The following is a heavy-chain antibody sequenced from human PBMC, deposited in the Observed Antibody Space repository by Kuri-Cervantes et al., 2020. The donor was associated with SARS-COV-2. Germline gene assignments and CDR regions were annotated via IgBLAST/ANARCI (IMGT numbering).Heavy chain of an antibody. CDR2: ISGSGGST. CDR3: ARDGEPYYQYYYMDV. Sequence: GGSLRLSCAASGFTFSSYAMSWVRQAPGKGLEWVSAISGSGGSTYYADSVKGRFTISRDNSTNTLYPQMTSLRDEDTAVYYCARDGEPYYQYYYMDVWGRGTTVTVSS. V-gene: IGHV3-23*01. D-gene: IGHD1-26*01. CDR1: GFTFSSYA. J-gene: IGHJ6*03.